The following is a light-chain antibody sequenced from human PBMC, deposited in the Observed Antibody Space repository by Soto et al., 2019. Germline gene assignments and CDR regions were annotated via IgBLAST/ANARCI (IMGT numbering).Light chain of an antibody. CDR1: SGYSNYK. Sequence: QLVLTQPPSASASLGASVTLTCTLNSGYSNYKVDWYQQRPGKGPRFVMRVGTGGIVGSKGDGIPDRFSVFGSGLNRYLTINNIQEEDESDYHCGADHGSGSTFVFGGGTKLTVL. J-gene: IGLJ2*01. CDR2: VGTGGIVG. CDR3: GADHGSGSTFV. V-gene: IGLV9-49*01.